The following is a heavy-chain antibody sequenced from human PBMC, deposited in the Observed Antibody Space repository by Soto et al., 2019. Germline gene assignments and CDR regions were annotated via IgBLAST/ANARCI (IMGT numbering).Heavy chain of an antibody. Sequence: PSETLSLTCAVYGGSFSGYYWSWIRQPPGKGLEWIGEINHSGSTNYNPSLKSRVTISVDTSKNQFSLKLSSVTAADTAVYYCARGRGGYYGSGSYRMDVWGQGTTVTVPS. D-gene: IGHD3-10*01. CDR1: GGSFSGYY. V-gene: IGHV4-34*01. CDR3: ARGRGGYYGSGSYRMDV. CDR2: INHSGST. J-gene: IGHJ6*02.